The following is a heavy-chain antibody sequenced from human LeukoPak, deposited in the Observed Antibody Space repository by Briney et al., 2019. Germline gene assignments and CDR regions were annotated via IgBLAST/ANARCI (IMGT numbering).Heavy chain of an antibody. CDR1: GYSFTGYY. J-gene: IGHJ4*02. CDR2: ISYDGSNK. V-gene: IGHV3-30-3*01. D-gene: IGHD3-10*01. CDR3: ARSPLWFQYFDY. Sequence: SCKASGYSFTGYYMHWVRQAPGKGLEWVAVISYDGSNKYYADSVKGRFTISRDNSKNTLYLQMNSLRAEDTTVYYCARSPLWFQYFDYWSQGTLVTVSS.